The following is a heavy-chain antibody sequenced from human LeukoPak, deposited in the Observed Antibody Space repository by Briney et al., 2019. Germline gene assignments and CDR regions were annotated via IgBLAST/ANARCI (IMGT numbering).Heavy chain of an antibody. V-gene: IGHV1-18*01. CDR2: ISAYNGNT. CDR1: GYTFTSDG. J-gene: IGHJ6*03. CDR3: ARARPPYYYYFYMDV. Sequence: GASVKVSCKASGYTFTSDGISWVRQAPGQGLEWMGWISAYNGNTNYAQKLQGRVTMTTDTSTSTAYMELRSLRSDDTAVYYCARARPPYYYYFYMDVWGKGTTVTVSS.